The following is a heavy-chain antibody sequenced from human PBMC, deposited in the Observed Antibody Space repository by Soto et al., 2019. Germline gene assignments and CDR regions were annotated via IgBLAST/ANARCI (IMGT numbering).Heavy chain of an antibody. CDR3: ARTTYNYDSTGPDALYI. CDR1: GFTFTRYW. Sequence: GESLKISRKGSGFTFTRYWIAWVRQMPGKGLEWMGIIYPGDSATRYSPSFQGQVAISADKSNSTAYLQWSSLKASDTAMYYCARTTYNYDSTGPDALYIWGQGTLVTVSS. J-gene: IGHJ3*02. CDR2: IYPGDSAT. D-gene: IGHD3-22*01. V-gene: IGHV5-51*01.